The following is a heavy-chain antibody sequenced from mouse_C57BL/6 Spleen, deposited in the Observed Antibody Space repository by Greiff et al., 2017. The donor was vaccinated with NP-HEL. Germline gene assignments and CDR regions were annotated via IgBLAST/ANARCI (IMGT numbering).Heavy chain of an antibody. CDR1: GFTFSSYT. V-gene: IGHV5-9*01. J-gene: IGHJ1*03. CDR3: ARQNYGSGGYYWYFDV. Sequence: EVQGVESGGGLVKPGGSLKLSCAASGFTFSSYTMSWVRQTPEKRLEWVATISGGGGHTYYPDSVKGRFTISRDNATNTLYLQMRSLRSEDTALYYCARQNYGSGGYYWYFDVWGTGTTVTVSS. CDR2: ISGGGGHT. D-gene: IGHD1-1*01.